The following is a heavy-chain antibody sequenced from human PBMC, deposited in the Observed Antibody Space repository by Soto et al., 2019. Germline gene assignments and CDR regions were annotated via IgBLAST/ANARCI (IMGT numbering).Heavy chain of an antibody. Sequence: QLQLQESGPGLVKPSETLSLTCTVSGGSISGSSDYWGWIRQPPGKGLEWIGSIYYIGSTYYNPSLKSRVTIAVDTSKTQFSLQLSSVTAAAAAVYYCARRGSCSCQDYWGQGTLVTVSS. CDR1: GGSISGSSDY. CDR3: ARRGSCSCQDY. V-gene: IGHV4-39*01. D-gene: IGHD6-19*01. J-gene: IGHJ4*02. CDR2: IYYIGST.